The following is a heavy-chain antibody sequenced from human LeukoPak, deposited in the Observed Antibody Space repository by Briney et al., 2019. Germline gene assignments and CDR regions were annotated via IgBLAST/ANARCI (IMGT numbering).Heavy chain of an antibody. Sequence: GGSLRLSCAASGFTFSSYWMSWVRQAPGKGLEWVANIKQDGSEKYYVDSVKGRFTISRDNAKNSLYLQMNSLRAEDTAVYYSASLLSQNDDLFDYWGQGTLVTVSS. CDR3: ASLLSQNDDLFDY. V-gene: IGHV3-7*01. CDR2: IKQDGSEK. D-gene: IGHD1-1*01. CDR1: GFTFSSYW. J-gene: IGHJ4*02.